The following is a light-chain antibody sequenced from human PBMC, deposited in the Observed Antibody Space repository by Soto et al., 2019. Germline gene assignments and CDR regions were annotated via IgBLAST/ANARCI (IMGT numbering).Light chain of an antibody. Sequence: EIVLTQSPGTLSLSPGERATLSCRASQSVSNNYLAWYQQKPGQAPRLLIYDASSRATGIPDRFSGRGSGTDFALTISRLEPEDFAVYYCQQYGSSPFTFGPGTKVDIK. CDR3: QQYGSSPFT. J-gene: IGKJ3*01. CDR2: DAS. V-gene: IGKV3-20*01. CDR1: QSVSNNY.